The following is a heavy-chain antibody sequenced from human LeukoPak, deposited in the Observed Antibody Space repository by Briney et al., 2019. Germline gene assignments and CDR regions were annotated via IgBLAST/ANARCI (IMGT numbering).Heavy chain of an antibody. V-gene: IGHV3-7*01. Sequence: AGGSLRLSCAASGFTFSTYEASWVRQAPGKGLEWVANIKQDGSEKYYVDSVKGRFTISRDNAKNSLYLQMNSLRAEDTAVYYCAREFRFLEWLPAPGYDYWGQGTLVTVSS. J-gene: IGHJ4*02. CDR1: GFTFSTYE. CDR3: AREFRFLEWLPAPGYDY. CDR2: IKQDGSEK. D-gene: IGHD3-3*01.